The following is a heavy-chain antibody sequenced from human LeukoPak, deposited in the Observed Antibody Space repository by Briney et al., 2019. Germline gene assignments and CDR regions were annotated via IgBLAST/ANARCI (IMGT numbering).Heavy chain of an antibody. Sequence: SETLSLTCAVYGGSFSGYYWSWIRQPPGKGLEWIGEINHSGSTNYNPSLKSRVTISVDTSKNQFSLKLSSVTAADTAVYYCAGANSSSGWYSLDYWGQGILVTVSS. CDR3: AGANSSSGWYSLDY. D-gene: IGHD6-19*01. V-gene: IGHV4-34*01. CDR2: INHSGST. CDR1: GGSFSGYY. J-gene: IGHJ4*02.